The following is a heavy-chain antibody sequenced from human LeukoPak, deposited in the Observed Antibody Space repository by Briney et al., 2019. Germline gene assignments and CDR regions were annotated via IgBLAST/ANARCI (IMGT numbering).Heavy chain of an antibody. D-gene: IGHD6-19*01. V-gene: IGHV4-4*07. CDR1: GGSISSYY. CDR2: IYTSGSI. CDR3: ARDHGSGWTWAYDY. Sequence: SETLSLTCTVSGGSISSYYWSWIRQPAGKGLEWIGRIYTSGSITYNPSLKSRVSMSVDTSKNQFSLKLSSVTAADTAVYYCARDHGSGWTWAYDYWGQGTLVTVSS. J-gene: IGHJ4*02.